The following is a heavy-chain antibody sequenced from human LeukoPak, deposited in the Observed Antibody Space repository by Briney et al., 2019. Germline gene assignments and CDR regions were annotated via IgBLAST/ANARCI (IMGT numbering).Heavy chain of an antibody. CDR1: GYTFTSYG. CDR2: ISAYNGNT. J-gene: IGHJ1*01. D-gene: IGHD1-26*01. V-gene: IGHV1-18*01. Sequence: ASVKVSCKASGYTFTSYGISWVRQAPGQGLEWMGWISAYNGNTNYAQKLQGRVTMTTDTSTSTAYMELRSLRSDDTAVYYCARSGRIVGASPSLAEYFQHWGQGTLVTVSS. CDR3: ARSGRIVGASPSLAEYFQH.